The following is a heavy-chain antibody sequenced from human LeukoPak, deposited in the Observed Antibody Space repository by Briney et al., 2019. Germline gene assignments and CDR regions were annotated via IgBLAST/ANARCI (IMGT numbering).Heavy chain of an antibody. CDR3: AKQYDFWSGPDY. D-gene: IGHD3-3*01. CDR2: ISGSGGST. V-gene: IGHV3-23*01. J-gene: IGHJ4*02. CDR1: GFTFSSYA. Sequence: GGSLRLSCAASGFTFSSYAMNWVRQAPGKGLEWVSGISGSGGSTYYADSVKGRFTISRDNSKNMLYLQMNSLRVEDMAVYYCAKQYDFWSGPDYWGQGTLVTVSS.